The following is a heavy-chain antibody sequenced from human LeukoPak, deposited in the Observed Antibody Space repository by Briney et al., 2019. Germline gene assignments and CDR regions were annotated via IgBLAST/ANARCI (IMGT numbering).Heavy chain of an antibody. CDR1: GFIFSNYA. CDR2: MSYDGSNK. CDR3: ARDSYGDYYPSHFDY. Sequence: TGGSLRLSCAASGFIFSNYALHWVRQAPGKGLEWVAVMSYDGSNKYYADSVKGRFTISRDNSKNTVYLQMNSLRAEDTAVYYCARDSYGDYYPSHFDYWGQGTLVTVSS. J-gene: IGHJ4*02. V-gene: IGHV3-30-3*01. D-gene: IGHD2-21*02.